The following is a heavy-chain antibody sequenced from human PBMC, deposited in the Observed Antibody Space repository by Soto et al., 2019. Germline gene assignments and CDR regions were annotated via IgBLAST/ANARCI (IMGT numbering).Heavy chain of an antibody. CDR1: GYTFTGYY. Sequence: AAVKVSCKASGYTFTGYYMHWVRQAPGQGLEWMGWINPNSGGTNYAQKFRGWVTMTRDTSISTAYMELSRLRSDDTAVYYCARDLGGIAAPFDYWGQGTLVTVSS. CDR2: INPNSGGT. V-gene: IGHV1-2*04. J-gene: IGHJ4*02. D-gene: IGHD6-13*01. CDR3: ARDLGGIAAPFDY.